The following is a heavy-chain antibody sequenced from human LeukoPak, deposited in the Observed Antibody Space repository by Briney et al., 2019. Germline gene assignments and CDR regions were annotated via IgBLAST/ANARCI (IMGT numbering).Heavy chain of an antibody. J-gene: IGHJ4*02. V-gene: IGHV4-39*02. Sequence: SETLSLTCTVSGGSISSSSYYWGWIRQPPGKGLEWIGSIYYSGSTYYNPSLKSRVTISVDTSKNQFSLKLSSVTAADTAVYYCAREESAPVYALDYWGQGTLVTVSS. CDR1: GGSISSSSYY. D-gene: IGHD2-8*01. CDR3: AREESAPVYALDY. CDR2: IYYSGST.